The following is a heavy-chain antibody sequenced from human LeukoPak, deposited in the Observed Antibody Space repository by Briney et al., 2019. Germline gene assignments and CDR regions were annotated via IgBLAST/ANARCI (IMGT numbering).Heavy chain of an antibody. D-gene: IGHD3-10*01. CDR2: ICCSGGST. CDR1: GFTFSSYV. J-gene: IGHJ3*02. CDR3: AKGPLGSYYGFDM. Sequence: GGSLRLSCAASGFTFSSYVMSWVRQAPGKGLEWVAAICCSGGSTYFPDSVKGRFTISRDNSKNTLQLQMNGLSAEDTALSSCAKGPLGSYYGFDMWGQGTMVTVSS. V-gene: IGHV3-23*01.